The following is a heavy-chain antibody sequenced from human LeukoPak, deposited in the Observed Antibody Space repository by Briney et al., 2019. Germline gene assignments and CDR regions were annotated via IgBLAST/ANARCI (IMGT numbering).Heavy chain of an antibody. CDR2: IKQDGNEE. CDR3: ARDKIVGPTTLDY. CDR1: GFTFSGYW. Sequence: GGSLRLSCAASGFTFSGYWMSWVRQTPEKGLEWVANIKQDGNEEYYVDSVKGRFTISRDNAKSSLYLQMNSLRADDTAVYYCARDKIVGPTTLDYWGQGTLVTVSS. D-gene: IGHD1-26*01. V-gene: IGHV3-7*01. J-gene: IGHJ4*02.